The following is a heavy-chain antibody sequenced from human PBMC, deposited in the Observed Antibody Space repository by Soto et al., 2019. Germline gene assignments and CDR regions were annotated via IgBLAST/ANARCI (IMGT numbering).Heavy chain of an antibody. J-gene: IGHJ4*02. CDR2: INHSGST. CDR1: GGSFSGYY. Sequence: SETLSLTCAVYGGSFSGYYWSWIRQPPGKGLEWIGEINHSGSTNYNPSLKSRVTISVDTSKNQFSLKLSSVTAADTAVYYCARGQWFGDVLKFFDYWGKGTLVTVSS. V-gene: IGHV4-34*01. CDR3: ARGQWFGDVLKFFDY. D-gene: IGHD3-10*01.